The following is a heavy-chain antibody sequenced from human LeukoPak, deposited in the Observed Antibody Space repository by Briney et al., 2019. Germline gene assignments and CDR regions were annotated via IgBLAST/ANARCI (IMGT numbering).Heavy chain of an antibody. CDR2: IRSKANSYAT. D-gene: IGHD2-2*01. CDR1: GFTFSGSA. J-gene: IGHJ4*02. CDR3: TRYHCSSTSCYPFGDY. Sequence: GGPLRLSCAASGFTFSGSAMHWVRQASGKGLEWVGRIRSKANSYATAYAASVKGRFTISRDDSKNTAYLQMNSLKTEDTAVYYCTRYHCSSTSCYPFGDYWGQGTLVTVSS. V-gene: IGHV3-73*01.